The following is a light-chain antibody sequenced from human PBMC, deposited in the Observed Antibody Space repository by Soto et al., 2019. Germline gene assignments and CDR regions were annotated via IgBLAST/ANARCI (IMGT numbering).Light chain of an antibody. CDR1: QSVDSY. V-gene: IGKV3-15*01. J-gene: IGKJ1*01. Sequence: EIVLTQSPATLSLSPGERATLSCRASQSVDSYLAWYQQKVGQAPRLLMSGASTRATGTPARFSGSGSGTEFTLTISSLQPEDFATYYCLQYDNWPRTFGQGTKVDIK. CDR2: GAS. CDR3: LQYDNWPRT.